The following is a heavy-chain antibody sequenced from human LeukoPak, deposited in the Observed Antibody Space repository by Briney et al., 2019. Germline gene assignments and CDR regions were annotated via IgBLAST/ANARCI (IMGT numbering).Heavy chain of an antibody. CDR1: GYTFTSYY. J-gene: IGHJ4*02. Sequence: SVKVSCKASGYTFTSYYMHWVRQAPGQGLEWMGGIIPIFGTANYAQKFQGRVTITTDESTSTAYMELSSLRAEDTAVYYCAKSATVGIKAPFDCWGQGALVTVSS. CDR3: AKSATVGIKAPFDC. CDR2: IIPIFGTA. V-gene: IGHV1-69*05. D-gene: IGHD1-26*01.